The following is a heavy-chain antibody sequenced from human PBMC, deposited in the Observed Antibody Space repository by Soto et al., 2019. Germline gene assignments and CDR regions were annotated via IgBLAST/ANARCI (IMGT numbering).Heavy chain of an antibody. D-gene: IGHD6-19*01. V-gene: IGHV3-48*02. CDR2: ITSDTNTI. CDR1: GFRFSIYS. Sequence: EAQLVESGGGLVQPGGSLRLSCAASGFRFSIYSMNWVRQAPGKGLEWSAYITSDTNTIKYADSVKGRFTISRDNAKNSVYLQMNSLRDEDTAVYYCARSVEGHFDYWGQGTVVTVSS. J-gene: IGHJ4*02. CDR3: ARSVEGHFDY.